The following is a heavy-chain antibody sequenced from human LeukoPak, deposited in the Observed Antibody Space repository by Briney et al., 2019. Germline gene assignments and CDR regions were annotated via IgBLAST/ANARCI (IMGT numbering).Heavy chain of an antibody. CDR1: GFTFSDYY. V-gene: IGHV3-11*04. CDR3: ARGSMIVDHDVFDV. CDR2: ISSSGSTI. D-gene: IGHD3-22*01. J-gene: IGHJ3*01. Sequence: PGGSLRLSCAASGFTFSDYYMSWIRQAPGKGLEWVSYISSSGSTIYYADSVKGRFTISRDNAKNSLYLQMNSLRAEDTAVYYCARGSMIVDHDVFDVWGQGTMVTVSS.